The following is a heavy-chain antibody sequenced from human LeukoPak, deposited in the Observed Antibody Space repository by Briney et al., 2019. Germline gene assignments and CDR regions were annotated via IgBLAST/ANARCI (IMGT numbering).Heavy chain of an antibody. V-gene: IGHV4-59*01. CDR2: IYYSGST. D-gene: IGHD3-22*01. J-gene: IGHJ5*02. CDR1: GGSISSYY. Sequence: SETLSLTCTVSGGSISSYYWSWIRQPPGKGLEWIGYIYYSGSTNYNPSLKSRVTISVDTSKNKFSLKLSSVTAADTAVYYCARAAGFYDTNWFDPWGQGTLVTVSS. CDR3: ARAAGFYDTNWFDP.